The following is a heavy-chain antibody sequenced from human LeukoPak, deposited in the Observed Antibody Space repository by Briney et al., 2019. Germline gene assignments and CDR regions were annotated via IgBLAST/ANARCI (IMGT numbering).Heavy chain of an antibody. J-gene: IGHJ4*02. CDR3: VNYYDSSDYQQPNHFDY. Sequence: SETLSLTCTVSGYSISSGYFWGWIRQPPGKGLECIGTIYHSGSTYYNPSLKSRFTISVDTSKNQFSLKLSSVTAADTAVYYCVNYYDSSDYQQPNHFDYWGQGTLVTVSS. V-gene: IGHV4-38-2*02. CDR1: GYSISSGYF. CDR2: IYHSGST. D-gene: IGHD3-22*01.